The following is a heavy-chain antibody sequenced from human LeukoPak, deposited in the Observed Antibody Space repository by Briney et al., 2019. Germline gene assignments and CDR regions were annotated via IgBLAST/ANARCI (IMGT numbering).Heavy chain of an antibody. D-gene: IGHD3-16*01. Sequence: MPSETLSLTCTVPSGSINSYFWGWVRQPAGRGLEWIGRIYTTGNTHYNPSLKSRLTMSIDTSKRQFSLNLRSVTAADTAIYYCARHGYTASHYFLDYWSQGTLVTVSS. J-gene: IGHJ4*02. CDR1: SGSINSYF. CDR2: IYTTGNT. V-gene: IGHV4-4*07. CDR3: ARHGYTASHYFLDY.